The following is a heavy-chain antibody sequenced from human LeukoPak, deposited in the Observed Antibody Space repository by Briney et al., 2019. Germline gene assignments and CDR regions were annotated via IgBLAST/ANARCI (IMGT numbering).Heavy chain of an antibody. Sequence: PGGSLRLSCAASGFAFSSYWMSWVRQAPGKGLEWVANIKQDGSEKYYVDSVKGRFTISRDNAKNSLYLQMNSLRAEDTAVYYCARGVIAVAGDYFDYWGQGTLVTVSS. V-gene: IGHV3-7*01. D-gene: IGHD6-19*01. CDR2: IKQDGSEK. CDR3: ARGVIAVAGDYFDY. CDR1: GFAFSSYW. J-gene: IGHJ4*02.